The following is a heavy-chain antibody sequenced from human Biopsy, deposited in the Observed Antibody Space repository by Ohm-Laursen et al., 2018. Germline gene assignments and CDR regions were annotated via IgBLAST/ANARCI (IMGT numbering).Heavy chain of an antibody. CDR3: ARGSNEYGGLYFPH. V-gene: IGHV4-59*07. CDR2: ISHTGYT. CDR1: GGSFSGYY. D-gene: IGHD4-23*01. Sequence: SDTLSLTCTVSGGSFSGYYWSWIRQPPGKGLEWIGHISHTGYTSYKSSLKRRVTISLDTSRKHFSLRLTSLAAADTPVYYCARGSNEYGGLYFPHWGQGTLVTVSS. J-gene: IGHJ1*01.